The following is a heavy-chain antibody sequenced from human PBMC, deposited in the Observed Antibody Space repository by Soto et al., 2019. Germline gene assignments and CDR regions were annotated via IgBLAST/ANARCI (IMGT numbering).Heavy chain of an antibody. V-gene: IGHV4-30-2*01. CDR2: IYHSGST. CDR3: ARVPGP. CDR1: GGSITGDY. Sequence: SETLSLTCTVSGGSITGDYWSWIRQPPGKGLEWIGYIYHSGSTYYNPSLKSRVTISVDRSKNQFSLKLSSVTAADTAVYYCARVPGPWGQGTLVTVSS. J-gene: IGHJ5*02.